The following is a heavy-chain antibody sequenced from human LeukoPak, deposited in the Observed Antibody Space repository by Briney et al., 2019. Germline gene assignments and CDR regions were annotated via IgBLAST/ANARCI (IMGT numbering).Heavy chain of an antibody. J-gene: IGHJ4*02. V-gene: IGHV3-7*01. D-gene: IGHD6-19*01. CDR3: ARNGYSSGWYIWKEGYYFDY. CDR1: GFTFSSYW. Sequence: QSGGSLRLSCAASGFTFSSYWMSWVRQAPGKGLERVANIKQDGSEKYYVDSVKGRFTISRDNAKNSLYLQMNSLRAEDTAVYYCARNGYSSGWYIWKEGYYFDYWGQGTLVTVSS. CDR2: IKQDGSEK.